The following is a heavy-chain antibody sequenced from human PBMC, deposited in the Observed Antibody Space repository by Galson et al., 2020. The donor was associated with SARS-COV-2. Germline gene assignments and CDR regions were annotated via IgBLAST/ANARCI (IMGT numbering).Heavy chain of an antibody. V-gene: IGHV4-30-2*01. CDR3: VRVVLANYDSGNYYKVDFFDP. Sequence: ASETLSLTCAVSGGSISSARTAWTWIRQPPGMGLEWIGYIYQSGSTYYNPSLKSRATISVDRSKNQFSLTLTSVTAADTAMYYCVRVVLANYDSGNYYKVDFFDPWGQGILVTVSS. CDR2: IYQSGST. CDR1: GGSISSARTA. D-gene: IGHD3-10*01. J-gene: IGHJ5*02.